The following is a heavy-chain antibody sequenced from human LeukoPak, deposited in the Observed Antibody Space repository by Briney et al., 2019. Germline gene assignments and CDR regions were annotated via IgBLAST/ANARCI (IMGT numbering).Heavy chain of an antibody. V-gene: IGHV4-59*08. Sequence: PSETLSLTCTVSGGSISSYYWSWIRQPPGKGLEWIGYIYYSGSTNYNPSLKSRVTISVDTSKNQFSLKLSSVTAADTAVYYCARHGSGSYLGYFDYWGQGTLVTVSP. CDR1: GGSISSYY. D-gene: IGHD1-26*01. CDR2: IYYSGST. CDR3: ARHGSGSYLGYFDY. J-gene: IGHJ4*02.